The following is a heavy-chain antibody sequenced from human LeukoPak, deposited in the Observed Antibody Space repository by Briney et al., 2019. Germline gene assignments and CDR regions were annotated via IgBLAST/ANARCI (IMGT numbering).Heavy chain of an antibody. CDR1: GGSISSYY. Sequence: SETLSLTCTVSGGSISSYYWSWIRQPPGKGLEWIGYIFYSGSTNYSPSLKGRVTISVDTSKNQFSLKLNSVTAADTAVYYCARDGAVDILTGYGAFDIWGQGTMVTVSS. D-gene: IGHD3-9*01. V-gene: IGHV4-59*01. CDR3: ARDGAVDILTGYGAFDI. CDR2: IFYSGST. J-gene: IGHJ3*02.